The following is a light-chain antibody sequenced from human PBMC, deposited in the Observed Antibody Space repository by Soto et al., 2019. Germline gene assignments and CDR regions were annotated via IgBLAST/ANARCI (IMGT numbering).Light chain of an antibody. CDR1: QTVSSNY. CDR2: GAS. CDR3: QQYGSSTIT. J-gene: IGKJ5*01. Sequence: EIVLTQSPGTLSLSPGERATLSCRASQTVSSNYLAWYQQKPAQAPRLLIYGASSRATGIPDRFSGRGSGTDFTLTISRLEPEDFAVYYCQQYGSSTITFGQGTRVEIK. V-gene: IGKV3-20*01.